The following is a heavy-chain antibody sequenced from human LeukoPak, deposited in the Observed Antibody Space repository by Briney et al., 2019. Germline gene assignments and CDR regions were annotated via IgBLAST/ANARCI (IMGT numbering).Heavy chain of an antibody. CDR2: IYYSGST. CDR3: VRDLASRY. V-gene: IGHV4-59*12. J-gene: IGHJ4*02. Sequence: SETLSLTCTVSGGSISSYYWSWIRQPPGKGLEWIGYIYYSGSTNYNPSLKSRVTISVDTSKNQFSLKLNSVTAADTAVYYCVRDLASRYWGQGTLVTVSS. CDR1: GGSISSYY.